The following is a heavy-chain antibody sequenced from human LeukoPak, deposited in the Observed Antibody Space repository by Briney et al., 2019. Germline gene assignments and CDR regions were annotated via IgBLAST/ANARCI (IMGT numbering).Heavy chain of an antibody. D-gene: IGHD5-18*01. CDR1: GFTFHDYA. Sequence: GGSLRLSCEASGFTFHDYAMHWVRQAPGKGLEWVSSISSSSSYIYYADSVKGRFTISRDNAKNSLYLQMNSLRAEDTAVYYCARDQGYSYGYGYFDYWGQGTLVTVSS. V-gene: IGHV3-21*01. CDR3: ARDQGYSYGYGYFDY. J-gene: IGHJ4*02. CDR2: ISSSSSYI.